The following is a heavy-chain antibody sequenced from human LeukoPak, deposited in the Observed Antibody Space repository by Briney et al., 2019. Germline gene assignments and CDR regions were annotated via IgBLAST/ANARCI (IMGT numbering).Heavy chain of an antibody. V-gene: IGHV3-7*03. CDR2: IKQDGSEK. Sequence: GGSLRLSCAASGITFSSYWMIWVRQAPGKGLEWVANIKQDGSEKYYLDSVKGRFTISRDNAKNSLYLQMNSLRAEDTAVYYCARGWRYFDWGQGTLVTVSS. J-gene: IGHJ1*01. D-gene: IGHD3-9*01. CDR3: ARGWRYFD. CDR1: GITFSSYW.